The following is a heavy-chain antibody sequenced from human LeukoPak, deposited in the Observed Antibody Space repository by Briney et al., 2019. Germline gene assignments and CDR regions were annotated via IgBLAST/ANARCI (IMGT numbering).Heavy chain of an antibody. D-gene: IGHD6-13*01. CDR3: AKRPTTAPGSDYYFDY. J-gene: IGHJ4*02. CDR1: GFTFSSYA. Sequence: GGSLRLSCAASGFTFSSYAMSWVRQAPGKGLEWASSISGGGGSTYYADSVKGRFTISRDNSKNTLYLQMNSLRAEDTAVYYCAKRPTTAPGSDYYFDYWGQGTLVTVSS. CDR2: ISGGGGST. V-gene: IGHV3-23*01.